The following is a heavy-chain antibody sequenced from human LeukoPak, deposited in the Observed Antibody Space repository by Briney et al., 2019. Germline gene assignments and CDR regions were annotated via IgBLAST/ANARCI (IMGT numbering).Heavy chain of an antibody. J-gene: IGHJ4*02. CDR3: ATAEMSYDFWSGSAPLDY. Sequence: ASVKVSCKASGYTFTSYYMHWVRQAPGQGLEWMGIINPSGGSTSYAQKFQGRVTMTRDTSTSTVYMELSSLRSEDTAVYYCATAEMSYDFWSGSAPLDYWGQGTLVTVSS. CDR1: GYTFTSYY. D-gene: IGHD3-3*01. V-gene: IGHV1-46*01. CDR2: INPSGGST.